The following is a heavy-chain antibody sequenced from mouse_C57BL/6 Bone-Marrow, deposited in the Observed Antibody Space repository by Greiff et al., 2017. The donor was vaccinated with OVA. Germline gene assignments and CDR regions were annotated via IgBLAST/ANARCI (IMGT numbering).Heavy chain of an antibody. CDR3: ARDYGSSSYYYARDY. Sequence: VQLQQSGPELVKPGASVKISCKASGYAFSSSWMNWVKQRPGKGLEWIGRIYPGDGDTNYNGKFKGKATLTADKSSSTAYMQLSSLTSEDSAVYFCARDYGSSSYYYARDYWGQGTSVTVSS. CDR1: GYAFSSSW. D-gene: IGHD1-1*01. J-gene: IGHJ4*01. V-gene: IGHV1-82*01. CDR2: IYPGDGDT.